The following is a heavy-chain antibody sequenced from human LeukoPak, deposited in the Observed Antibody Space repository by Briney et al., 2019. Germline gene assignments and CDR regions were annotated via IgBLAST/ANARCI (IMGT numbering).Heavy chain of an antibody. CDR2: ISYDGSNK. CDR1: GFSINSDW. V-gene: IGHV3-30*18. CDR3: AKTQDYGDYFDY. Sequence: QPGGSLRLSCAAPGFSINSDWMDWVRQAPGKGLEWVAVISYDGSNKYYADSVKGRFTISRDNSKNTLYLQMNSLRAEDTAVYYCAKTQDYGDYFDYWGQGTLVTVSS. D-gene: IGHD4-17*01. J-gene: IGHJ4*02.